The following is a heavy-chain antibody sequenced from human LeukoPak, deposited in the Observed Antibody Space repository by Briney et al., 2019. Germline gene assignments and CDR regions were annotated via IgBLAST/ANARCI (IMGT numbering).Heavy chain of an antibody. J-gene: IGHJ4*02. V-gene: IGHV1-18*01. D-gene: IGHD3-10*01. CDR3: ARDRGHITMVRGVMGY. Sequence: ASVKVSFTASGYTFTSYGISWVRQAPGQGLEWMGWISAYNGNTNYAQKLQGRVTMTTDTSTSTAYMELRSLRSDDTAVYYCARDRGHITMVRGVMGYWGQGTLVTVSS. CDR2: ISAYNGNT. CDR1: GYTFTSYG.